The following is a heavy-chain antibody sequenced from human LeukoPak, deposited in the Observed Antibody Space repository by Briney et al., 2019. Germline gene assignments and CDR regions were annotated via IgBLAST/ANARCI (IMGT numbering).Heavy chain of an antibody. Sequence: ASVKVSCKASGYTFTGYYMHWVRQAPGQGLEWMGWINPNSGGTNYAQKFQGRVTMTRDTSISTAYMELSSLRSEDTAVYYCARGIGSYWAYYYYMDVWGKGTTVTVSS. CDR2: INPNSGGT. CDR1: GYTFTGYY. V-gene: IGHV1-2*02. CDR3: ARGIGSYWAYYYYMDV. J-gene: IGHJ6*03. D-gene: IGHD1-26*01.